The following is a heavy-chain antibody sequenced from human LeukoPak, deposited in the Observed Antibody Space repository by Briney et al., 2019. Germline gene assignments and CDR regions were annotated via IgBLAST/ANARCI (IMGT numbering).Heavy chain of an antibody. CDR1: GGSISSYY. CDR2: IYYSGST. J-gene: IGHJ5*02. D-gene: IGHD3-3*01. Sequence: KASETLSLTCTVSGGSISSYYWSWIRQPPGKGLEWIGYIYYSGSTNYNPSLKSRVTISVDTSKNQFSLKLSSVTAADTAVYYCASLHYDFWSGYYSDFGWFDPWGQGTLVTVSS. CDR3: ASLHYDFWSGYYSDFGWFDP. V-gene: IGHV4-59*01.